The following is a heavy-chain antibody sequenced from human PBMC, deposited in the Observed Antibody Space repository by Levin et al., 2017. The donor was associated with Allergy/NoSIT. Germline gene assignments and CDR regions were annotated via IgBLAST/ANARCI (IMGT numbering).Heavy chain of an antibody. CDR2: IYYTGST. V-gene: IGHV4-61*01. J-gene: IGHJ4*02. D-gene: IGHD3-10*01. CDR1: GGSVSSGSYY. Sequence: SETLSLTCTVSGGSVSSGSYYWSWIRQPPGRGLEWIGYIYYTGSTNYNPSLKSRVTISVDTSKNQFSLKLSSVTAAETAVYYCARNYGSGSYYGIDYWGQGTLVTVSS. CDR3: ARNYGSGSYYGIDY.